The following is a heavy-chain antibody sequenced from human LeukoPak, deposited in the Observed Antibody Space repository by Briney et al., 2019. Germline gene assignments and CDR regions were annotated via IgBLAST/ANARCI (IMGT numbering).Heavy chain of an antibody. Sequence: GRSLRLSCATSGFTFSSYGMHWVRQAPGKGLEWVAVISYDGSNRFYADSVKGRFTISRDNSKNTLYLQMNSLTVEDTAIYYCAKDGFTDYGDYGSHTDYWGQGTLVTVSS. J-gene: IGHJ4*02. CDR3: AKDGFTDYGDYGSHTDY. V-gene: IGHV3-30*18. CDR1: GFTFSSYG. CDR2: ISYDGSNR. D-gene: IGHD4-17*01.